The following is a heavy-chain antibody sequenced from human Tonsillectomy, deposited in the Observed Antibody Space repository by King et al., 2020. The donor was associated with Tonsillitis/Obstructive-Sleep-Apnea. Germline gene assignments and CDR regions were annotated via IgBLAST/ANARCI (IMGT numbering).Heavy chain of an antibody. D-gene: IGHD2-2*01. Sequence: EVQLVESGGGLVQPGGSLRLSCAASGFTFSSYELTWVRQAPGKGLEWIPFISSSGSITYYADSVKGRFTISRDNAKNSLYLQMNSLRADDTAVYYCARDRYIVVIPAAVDAFDIWGQGTMVTVSS. CDR3: ARDRYIVVIPAAVDAFDI. CDR2: ISSSGSIT. V-gene: IGHV3-48*03. CDR1: GFTFSSYE. J-gene: IGHJ3*02.